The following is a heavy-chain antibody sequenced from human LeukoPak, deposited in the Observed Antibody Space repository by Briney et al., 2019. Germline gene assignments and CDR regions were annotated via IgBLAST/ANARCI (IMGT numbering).Heavy chain of an antibody. CDR3: ARHGSFITMVRGVITYYYYMDV. V-gene: IGHV4-30-4*07. D-gene: IGHD3-10*01. J-gene: IGHJ6*03. Sequence: PSETMSLTCAVSGGSISSGGYSWSWIRQPPGKGLEWIGYIYYSGSTYYNPSLKSRVTISVDTSKNQFSLKLSSVTAADTAVYYCARHGSFITMVRGVITYYYYMDVWGKGTTVTISS. CDR2: IYYSGST. CDR1: GGSISSGGYS.